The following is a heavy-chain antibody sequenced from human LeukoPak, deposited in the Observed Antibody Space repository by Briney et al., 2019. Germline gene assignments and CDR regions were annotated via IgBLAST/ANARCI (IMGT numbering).Heavy chain of an antibody. J-gene: IGHJ4*02. CDR1: GDTFTSYY. V-gene: IGHV1-46*01. D-gene: IGHD5-18*01. CDR2: INPSGGST. CDR3: ARGVGHTAMATGY. Sequence: ASVKVSCKASGDTFTSYYMHWVRQAPGQGLEWMGIINPSGGSTSYAQKFQGRVTMTRDTSPSTVCMELCSPRSEDTPVYYCARGVGHTAMATGYWGQGTPVSVSS.